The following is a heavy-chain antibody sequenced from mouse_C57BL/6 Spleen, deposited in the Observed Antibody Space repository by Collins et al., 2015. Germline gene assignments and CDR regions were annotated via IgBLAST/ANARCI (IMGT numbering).Heavy chain of an antibody. CDR2: IDPSDSYT. J-gene: IGHJ2*01. CDR3: ARRTGYDY. D-gene: IGHD4-1*01. V-gene: IGHV1-59*01. CDR1: GYTFTSYW. Sequence: QVQLQQPGAELVRPGTSVKLSCKASGYTFTSYWMHWVKQRPGQGLEWIGVIDPSDSYTNYNQKFKGKATLTVDTSSSTAYMQLSSLTSEDSAVYYCARRTGYDYWGQGTTLTVSS.